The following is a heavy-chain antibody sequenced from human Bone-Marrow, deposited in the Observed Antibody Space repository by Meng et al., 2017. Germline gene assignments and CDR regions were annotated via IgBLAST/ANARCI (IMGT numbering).Heavy chain of an antibody. CDR2: INTNTGNP. D-gene: IGHD2-2*01. CDR1: GYTFTSYA. J-gene: IGHJ4*02. Sequence: QVQLVQSGSELKKPWASVKVSCKASGYTFTSYAMNWVRQAPGQGLEWMGWINTNTGNPTYAQGFTGRFVFSLDTSVSTAYLQIGSLKAEDTAVYYCARETLGYCSSTSCYIGPPDYWGQGTLVTVSS. CDR3: ARETLGYCSSTSCYIGPPDY. V-gene: IGHV7-4-1*01.